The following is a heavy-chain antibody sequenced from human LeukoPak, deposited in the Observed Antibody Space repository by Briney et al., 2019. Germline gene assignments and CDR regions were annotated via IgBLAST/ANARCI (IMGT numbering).Heavy chain of an antibody. CDR1: GYTFTGYY. CDR2: INPNSGGT. D-gene: IGHD2-15*01. J-gene: IGHJ6*02. V-gene: IGHV1-2*04. Sequence: ASVKVSCKASGYTFTGYYMHWVRQAPGQRLEWMGWINPNSGGTNYAQKFQGWVTMTRDTSISTAYMELSRLRSDDTAVYYCARGSYGLYYYYYGMDVWGQGTTVTVSS. CDR3: ARGSYGLYYYYYGMDV.